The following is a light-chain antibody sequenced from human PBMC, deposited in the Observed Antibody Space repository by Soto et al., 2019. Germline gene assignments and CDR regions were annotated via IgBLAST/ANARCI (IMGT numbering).Light chain of an antibody. V-gene: IGKV3-11*01. CDR3: QQRSEWPRT. CDR1: QSISSS. J-gene: IGKJ1*01. CDR2: DAS. Sequence: EIVLTQSPATLSLSPGERATLSCRASQSISSSLAWYQQKPVQAPRLLIYDASSRATGFPARFSGSGSGTDFTLTIGSLEPEDFAVYYCQQRSEWPRTFGQGTKVEIK.